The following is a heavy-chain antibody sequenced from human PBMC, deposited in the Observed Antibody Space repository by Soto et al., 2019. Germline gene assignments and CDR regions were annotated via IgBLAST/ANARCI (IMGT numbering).Heavy chain of an antibody. CDR3: AKDLFMAPDVTAIHDY. Sequence: QVQLVESGGGVGQPGRSLRLSCAASGFTFSTYGMHWVCQAPGKGLEWVAVISYDGSITHYTDSLKGRFTISRYNSKNTLFLQIYSLSAEDTAVYYCAKDLFMAPDVTAIHDYWGQGTLVTVSS. CDR2: ISYDGSIT. D-gene: IGHD3-10*01. J-gene: IGHJ4*02. CDR1: GFTFSTYG. V-gene: IGHV3-30*18.